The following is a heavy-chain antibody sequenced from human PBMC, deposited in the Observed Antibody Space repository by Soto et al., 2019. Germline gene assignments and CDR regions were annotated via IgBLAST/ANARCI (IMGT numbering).Heavy chain of an antibody. V-gene: IGHV3-21*01. Sequence: GGSLRLSCTVSGFAFNNYGINWVRQAPGKGLEWVSSISKSDYTYYSDSVRGRFTISRDNTKNSVSLQMNTLRVEDTAVYYCAREDSIIIPAVSDFWGQGTLVTVSS. CDR2: ISKSDYT. D-gene: IGHD2-2*01. CDR1: GFAFNNYG. J-gene: IGHJ4*02. CDR3: AREDSIIIPAVSDF.